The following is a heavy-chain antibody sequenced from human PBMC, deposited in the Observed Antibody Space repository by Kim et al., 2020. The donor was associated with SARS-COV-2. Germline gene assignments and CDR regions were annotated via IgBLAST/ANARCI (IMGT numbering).Heavy chain of an antibody. V-gene: IGHV7-4-1*02. J-gene: IGHJ4*02. CDR3: ARVIWGTYRYTDY. CDR1: GYTFTNNA. CDR2: INTETGNQ. Sequence: ASVKVSCKASGYTFTNNALSWVRQAPGQGLEWMGWINTETGNQTYAQAFTRRFVFSVDNSVTTAYLQISSLEAEDTALYYCARVIWGTYRYTDYWGQGTL. D-gene: IGHD3-16*02.